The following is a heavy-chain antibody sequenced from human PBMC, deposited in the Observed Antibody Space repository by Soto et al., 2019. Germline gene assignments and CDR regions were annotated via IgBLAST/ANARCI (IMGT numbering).Heavy chain of an antibody. CDR3: ARQGFGPLHGLVDV. Sequence: QVQLQESGPGLVKPSETLSLSCTVSGGSISSYYWSWFRQSPGQRMEWIGYVHHSWGSSYNPSLQSRVAISLDTSNSQFSLKVTSVTATDTAVYYCARQGFGPLHGLVDVWGQGTTVTVSS. V-gene: IGHV4-59*08. CDR2: VHHSWGS. J-gene: IGHJ6*02. CDR1: GGSISSYY. D-gene: IGHD3-10*01.